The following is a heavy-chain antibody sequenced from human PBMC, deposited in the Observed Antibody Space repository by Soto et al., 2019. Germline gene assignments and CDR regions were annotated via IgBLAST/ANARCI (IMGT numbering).Heavy chain of an antibody. D-gene: IGHD1-7*01. J-gene: IGHJ6*02. Sequence: SETLSLTCAVYGGSFSGYYWSWIRQPPGKGLEWIGEINHSGSTNYNPSLKSRVTISVDTSKNQFSLKLSSVTAADTAVYYCARAIITGTAYGMDVWGQGTTVTLSS. V-gene: IGHV4-34*01. CDR1: GGSFSGYY. CDR2: INHSGST. CDR3: ARAIITGTAYGMDV.